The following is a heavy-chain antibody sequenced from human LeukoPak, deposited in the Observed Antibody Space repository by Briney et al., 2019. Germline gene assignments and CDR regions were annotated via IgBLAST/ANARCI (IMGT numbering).Heavy chain of an antibody. V-gene: IGHV3-23*01. CDR3: AAGYSSGWYVRYFDY. CDR1: GFTFSSYA. CDR2: ISGSGGST. Sequence: PGGSLRLSCAASGFTFSSYAMSWVRQAPGKGLEWVSAISGSGGSTYYADSVKGRFTISRDNSKNTLHLQMNSLRAEDTAVYYCAAGYSSGWYVRYFDYWGQGTLVTVSS. J-gene: IGHJ4*02. D-gene: IGHD6-19*01.